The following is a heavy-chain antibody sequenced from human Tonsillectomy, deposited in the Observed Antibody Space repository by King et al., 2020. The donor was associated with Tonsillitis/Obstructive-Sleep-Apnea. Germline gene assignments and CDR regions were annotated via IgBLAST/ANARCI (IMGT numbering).Heavy chain of an antibody. D-gene: IGHD3-3*01. CDR3: AREHYDFWSGYPYDAFDI. CDR1: GYRFTSYG. Sequence: QLVQSGAEVKKPGASVKVSCKASGYRFTSYGINWVRQAPGQGLKWMGWINTYNGNTNYAQKLQGRVTMTTDTSTSTAYLEVRSLRSDDTAVYYCAREHYDFWSGYPYDAFDIWGQGTMVTVSS. CDR2: INTYNGNT. J-gene: IGHJ3*02. V-gene: IGHV1-18*01.